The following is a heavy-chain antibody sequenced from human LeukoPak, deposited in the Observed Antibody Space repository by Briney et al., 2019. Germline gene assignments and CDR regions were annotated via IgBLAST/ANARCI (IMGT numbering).Heavy chain of an antibody. CDR1: GFTFDDYA. J-gene: IGHJ6*03. CDR3: AKDMGAHLYYMDV. CDR2: ISWNSGSI. V-gene: IGHV3-9*03. Sequence: PGGSLRLSCAASGFTFDDYAMHWVRQAPGKGLEWVSGISWNSGSIGYADSVKGRFTISRDNAKNSLYLQMNSLRAEDMALYYCAKDMGAHLYYMDVWGKGTTVTVSS.